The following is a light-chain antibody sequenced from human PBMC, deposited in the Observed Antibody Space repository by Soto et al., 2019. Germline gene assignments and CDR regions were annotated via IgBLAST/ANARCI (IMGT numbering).Light chain of an antibody. CDR1: QSVLYSSNNKNY. J-gene: IGKJ5*01. V-gene: IGKV4-1*01. CDR2: WAS. CDR3: QQYYSTPPT. Sequence: DIVMTQSPDSLAVSLGERATINCKSSQSVLYSSNNKNYLAWYQQKPGQPPKELIYWASTRESGVPDRFSGSGSGTDFTLTISSLQAEDVEVYYCQQYYSTPPTFGQGTRLEIK.